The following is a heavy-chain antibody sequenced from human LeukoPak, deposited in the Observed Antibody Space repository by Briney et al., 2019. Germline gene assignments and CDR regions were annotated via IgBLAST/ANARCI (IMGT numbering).Heavy chain of an antibody. CDR3: ARDRARGDAFDI. J-gene: IGHJ3*02. Sequence: SETLSLTCTVSGGSISSYYWSWIRQPPGKGLEWIGYIYYSGSTNYNPSLKSRVTISVDTSKNQFSLKLSSVTAADTAVYYCARDRARGDAFDIWGQGTMVTVSS. CDR1: GGSISSYY. CDR2: IYYSGST. V-gene: IGHV4-59*01.